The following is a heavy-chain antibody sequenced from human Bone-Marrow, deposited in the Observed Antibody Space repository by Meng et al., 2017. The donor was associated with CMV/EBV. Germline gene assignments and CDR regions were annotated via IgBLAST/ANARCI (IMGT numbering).Heavy chain of an antibody. J-gene: IGHJ6*02. Sequence: GESLKISCAASGFTFSSYAMSWVRQAPGKGLEWVSAISGSGGSTYYPDSVKGRFTISRDNSKNTLYLQMNSLRAEDTAVYYCAKSLLRFFEENGMDVWGQGTTVTVSS. CDR2: ISGSGGST. CDR3: AKSLLRFFEENGMDV. D-gene: IGHD3-3*01. V-gene: IGHV3-23*01. CDR1: GFTFSSYA.